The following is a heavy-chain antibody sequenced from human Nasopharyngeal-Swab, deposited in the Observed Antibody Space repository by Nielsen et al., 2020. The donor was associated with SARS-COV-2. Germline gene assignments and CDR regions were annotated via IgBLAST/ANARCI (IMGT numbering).Heavy chain of an antibody. Sequence: WVRQAPGQGLAWMGGIIPIFGTANYAQKFQGRVTITADKSTSTAYMELSSLRSEDTAVYYCATQDGYNYYYYYMDVWGKGTTVTVSS. V-gene: IGHV1-69*06. D-gene: IGHD5-24*01. CDR2: IIPIFGTA. J-gene: IGHJ6*03. CDR3: ATQDGYNYYYYYMDV.